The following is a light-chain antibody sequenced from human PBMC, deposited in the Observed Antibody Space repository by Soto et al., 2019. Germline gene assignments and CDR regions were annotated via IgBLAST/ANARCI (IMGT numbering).Light chain of an antibody. J-gene: IGKJ4*01. CDR2: GAS. CDR1: QSVSSTY. V-gene: IGKV3-20*01. Sequence: EIVLTQSPGTLSLSPGERATLSCRASQSVSSTYLIWYQQKPGQAPRLLIYGASSRATGVPDRFSGSGSGTDFTLTISSLEPEDFAVYYCQQHANWPLTFGGGTKVDIK. CDR3: QQHANWPLT.